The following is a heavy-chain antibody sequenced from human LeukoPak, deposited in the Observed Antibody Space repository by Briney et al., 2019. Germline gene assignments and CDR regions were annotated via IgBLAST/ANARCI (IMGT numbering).Heavy chain of an antibody. CDR2: ISHSGTT. D-gene: IGHD3-16*01. J-gene: IGHJ5*02. CDR1: GYSITSGFS. CDR3: AREGAVPGIDP. Sequence: SETVSLTCAVSGYSITSGFSWGWIRQPPGKGLEWIGTISHSGTTDYKSTLESRLTISMDTSKNLFSLRLTSVTAADTAVYYCAREGAVPGIDPWGQGTLVTVSS. V-gene: IGHV4-38-2*02.